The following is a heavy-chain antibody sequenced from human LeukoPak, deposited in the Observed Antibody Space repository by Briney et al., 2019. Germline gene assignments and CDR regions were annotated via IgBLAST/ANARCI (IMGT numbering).Heavy chain of an antibody. J-gene: IGHJ1*01. Sequence: GGSLRPSCVASGFTFSSDTMTWVRQAPGKALEWVSSVSDSGGTTSYADSVKGRFTISRDNSRNTLYLQMNSLRVEDTATYYCAKGSSGNYYHWGQGTLVTVSS. CDR1: GFTFSSDT. D-gene: IGHD3-10*01. V-gene: IGHV3-23*01. CDR2: VSDSGGTT. CDR3: AKGSSGNYYH.